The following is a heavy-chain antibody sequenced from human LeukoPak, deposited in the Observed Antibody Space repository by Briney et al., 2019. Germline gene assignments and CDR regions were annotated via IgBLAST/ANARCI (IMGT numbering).Heavy chain of an antibody. J-gene: IGHJ5*02. Sequence: GGSLRLSCAASGFTFDDYAMHWVRQAPGKRLEWVSLISGDGDSTYYADSVKGRFTISRDSSKNSLYLQMKSLRAEDTALCYCAKDPGPRGGWASNWFDPWGQGTLVTVSS. CDR2: ISGDGDST. V-gene: IGHV3-43*02. CDR1: GFTFDDYA. D-gene: IGHD6-19*01. CDR3: AKDPGPRGGWASNWFDP.